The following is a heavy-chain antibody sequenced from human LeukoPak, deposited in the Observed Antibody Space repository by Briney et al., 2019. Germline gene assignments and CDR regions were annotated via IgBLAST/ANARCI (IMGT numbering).Heavy chain of an antibody. J-gene: IGHJ4*02. Sequence: PGGSLRLSCAASGFTFSSYGMHWVRQAPGKGLEWVAFIRYDGSYKYYADSVKGRFTISRDNSKNTLYLHMNSLRAEDTAVYYCAKEPSWGQGTLVTVSS. V-gene: IGHV3-30*02. CDR3: AKEPS. CDR1: GFTFSSYG. CDR2: IRYDGSYK.